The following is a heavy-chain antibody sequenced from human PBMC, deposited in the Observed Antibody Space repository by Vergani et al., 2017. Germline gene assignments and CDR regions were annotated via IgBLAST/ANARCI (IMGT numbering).Heavy chain of an antibody. CDR3: ARGPNYYGSGSLLP. CDR2: IYYSGST. V-gene: IGHV4-59*01. J-gene: IGHJ5*02. Sequence: QVQLQESGPGLVKPSETLSLTCTVSGGSISSYYWSWIRQPPGKGLEWIGYIYYSGSTNYNPSLKSRVTISVDTSKNQFSLKLSSVTAADTAVYYCARGPNYYGSGSLLPWGQGTLVTVSS. D-gene: IGHD3-10*01. CDR1: GGSISSYY.